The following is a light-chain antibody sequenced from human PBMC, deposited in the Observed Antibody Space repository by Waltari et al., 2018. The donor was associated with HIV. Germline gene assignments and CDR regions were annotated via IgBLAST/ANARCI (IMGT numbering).Light chain of an antibody. CDR3: QSVHGITAV. J-gene: IGLJ3*02. CDR2: KDD. V-gene: IGLV6-57*02. Sequence: NFMLTQPHSVSASPGKTVTISCTGSSGRVASTYVPWYQQRPDSAPTTVIYKDDQRPSGVPDRFSGSINSSSNSASLTISGLKTEDEADYYCQSVHGITAVCGGGTKLTVL. CDR1: SGRVASTY.